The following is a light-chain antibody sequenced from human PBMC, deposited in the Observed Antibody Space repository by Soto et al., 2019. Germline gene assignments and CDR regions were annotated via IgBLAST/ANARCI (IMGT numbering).Light chain of an antibody. CDR2: GNS. J-gene: IGLJ1*01. V-gene: IGLV1-40*01. Sequence: QSVLTQPPSVSGAPGQRVTISCTGSSSNIGAGYDVHWYQQLPGTAPKLLIYGNSNRPSGVPDRFSGSKSGTSASLAITGLQAEDEADYYCQSYDNSLSGYVFXTGTNVTVL. CDR1: SSNIGAGYD. CDR3: QSYDNSLSGYV.